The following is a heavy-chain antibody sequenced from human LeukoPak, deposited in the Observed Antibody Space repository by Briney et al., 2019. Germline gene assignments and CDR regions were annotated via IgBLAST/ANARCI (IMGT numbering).Heavy chain of an antibody. CDR2: IYYSGST. J-gene: IGHJ5*02. V-gene: IGHV4-59*08. CDR1: GGSISSYY. D-gene: IGHD5-24*01. Sequence: SETLSLTCTVSGGSISSYYWGWIRQPPGKGLEWIGYIYYSGSTNYNPSLKSRVTISVDTSKNQFSLKLSSVTAADTAVYYCAGDPFVEMATARPPWGQGTLVTVSS. CDR3: AGDPFVEMATARPP.